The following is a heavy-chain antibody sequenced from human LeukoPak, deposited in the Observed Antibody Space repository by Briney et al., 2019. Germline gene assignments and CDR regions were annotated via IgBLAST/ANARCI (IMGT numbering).Heavy chain of an antibody. V-gene: IGHV3-7*01. CDR2: IKQDGSEK. J-gene: IGHJ4*02. D-gene: IGHD3-3*01. CDR3: ARTESYYDFWSGYYTGFYFDY. CDR1: GFTFSSYW. Sequence: GGSLRLSCAASGFTFSSYWMSWVRQAPGKGLEWVANIKQDGSEKYYVDSVKGRFTISRDNAKNSLYLQMNSLRAEDTAVYYCARTESYYDFWSGYYTGFYFDYWGQGTLVTVSS.